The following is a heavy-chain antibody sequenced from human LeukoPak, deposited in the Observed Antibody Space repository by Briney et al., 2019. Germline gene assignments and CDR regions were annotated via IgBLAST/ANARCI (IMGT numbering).Heavy chain of an antibody. CDR1: GGSISSGDDY. Sequence: SETLSLTCTVSGGSISSGDDYWSWIRQPPGKGLEWIGYIYHSGSTYYNPSLKSRVTISVDTSKNQFSLKLSSVTAADTAVYYCARDKRAVAGNWEGYFDYWGQGTLVTVSS. V-gene: IGHV4-30-2*01. J-gene: IGHJ4*02. D-gene: IGHD6-19*01. CDR2: IYHSGST. CDR3: ARDKRAVAGNWEGYFDY.